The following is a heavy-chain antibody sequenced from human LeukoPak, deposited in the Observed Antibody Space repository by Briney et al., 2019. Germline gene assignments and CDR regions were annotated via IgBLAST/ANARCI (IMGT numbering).Heavy chain of an antibody. D-gene: IGHD3-16*01. CDR2: ISGSGGST. CDR3: AKDWGEYFDYVWGSFTSFDS. V-gene: IGHV3-23*01. CDR1: GFTFSSYG. Sequence: GGSLRLSCAASGFTFSSYGMSWVRQAPGKGLEWVSAISGSGGSTYYADSVKGRFTISRDNSKSTLYLQMNSLRAEDTAVYYCAKDWGEYFDYVWGSFTSFDSWGQGTLVTVSS. J-gene: IGHJ4*02.